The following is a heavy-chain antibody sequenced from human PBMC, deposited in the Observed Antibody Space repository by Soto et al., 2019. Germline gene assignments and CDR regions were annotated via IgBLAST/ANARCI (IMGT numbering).Heavy chain of an antibody. V-gene: IGHV4-31*03. CDR2: IYYSGST. CDR3: AGEYVSGSYRASFDY. Sequence: QVQLQESGPGLVKPSQTLSLTCTVSGGSISSGGYYWSWIRQHPGKGLEWIGYIYYSGSTYYNPSLKSRVTIPVATSKNQSPLKRSSVTAADTAVYYCAGEYVSGSYRASFDYWGKGTLVTLSS. J-gene: IGHJ4*02. D-gene: IGHD3-10*01. CDR1: GGSISSGGYY.